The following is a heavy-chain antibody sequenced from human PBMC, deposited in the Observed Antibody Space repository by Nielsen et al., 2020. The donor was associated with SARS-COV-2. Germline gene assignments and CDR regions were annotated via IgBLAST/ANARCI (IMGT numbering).Heavy chain of an antibody. J-gene: IGHJ3*01. CDR3: ARHTVYSSTWFAFDL. Sequence: ASVQVSCKASGHTFANYGLTWLRQAPGQGLEWMGWLSTQNGNTNFAQKFQGRVTVTTDTSTNTVYMELRSLRSDDTAVYYCARHTVYSSTWFAFDLWGQGTMVTVSS. V-gene: IGHV1-18*04. CDR2: LSTQNGNT. D-gene: IGHD6-13*01. CDR1: GHTFANYG.